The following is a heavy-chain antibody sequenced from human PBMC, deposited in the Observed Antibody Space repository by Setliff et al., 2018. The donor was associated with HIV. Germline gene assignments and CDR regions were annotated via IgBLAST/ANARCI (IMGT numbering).Heavy chain of an antibody. J-gene: IGHJ4*02. V-gene: IGHV1-69*13. CDR2: IIPLFGTE. Sequence: SVKVSCKASGGTFSSYAISWVRQAPGQGLEWMGGIIPLFGTENYAQKFQGGVTITADESTSTAYMELSSLRSEDTAVYYCARAQPTNRIAAAGFDYWGQGTLVTVSS. CDR1: GGTFSSYA. D-gene: IGHD6-13*01. CDR3: ARAQPTNRIAAAGFDY.